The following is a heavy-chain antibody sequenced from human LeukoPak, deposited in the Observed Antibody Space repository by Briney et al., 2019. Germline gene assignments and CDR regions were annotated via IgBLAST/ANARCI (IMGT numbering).Heavy chain of an antibody. V-gene: IGHV4-34*01. CDR3: ARGPPTSYSGSGGYYDFDY. D-gene: IGHD3-22*01. CDR1: GGSFSGYF. Sequence: KPSETLSLTCAVQGGSFSGYFWSWIPRPPGKGLGWIGEINHIGRTNYNPSLKSRGTISLDTTKKQFFLKLSSFSDPDTAVYPCARGPPTSYSGSGGYYDFDYWGQATLVTVSS. J-gene: IGHJ4*01. CDR2: INHIGRT.